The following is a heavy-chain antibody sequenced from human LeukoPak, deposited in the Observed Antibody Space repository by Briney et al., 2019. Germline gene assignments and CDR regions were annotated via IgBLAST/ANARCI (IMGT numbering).Heavy chain of an antibody. D-gene: IGHD3-22*01. Sequence: GGSLRLSCAASGFTFSSYAMHWVRQAPGKGLEWVAVISYDGSNKYYADSVKGRFTISRDNSKNTLYLQMNSLRAEDTAVYYCARGDHYYDSSGYYSSDYWGQGTLVTVSS. CDR2: ISYDGSNK. V-gene: IGHV3-30*04. CDR3: ARGDHYYDSSGYYSSDY. CDR1: GFTFSSYA. J-gene: IGHJ4*02.